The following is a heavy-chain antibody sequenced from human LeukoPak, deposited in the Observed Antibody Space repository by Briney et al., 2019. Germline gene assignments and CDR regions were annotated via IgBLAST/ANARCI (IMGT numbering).Heavy chain of an antibody. V-gene: IGHV1-2*02. CDR1: GYTFTGYY. Sequence: ASVKVSCKASGYTFTGYYTHWVRQAPGQGLEWMGWINPNSGGTNYAQKFQGRVTMTRDTSISTAYMELRRLRSDDTAVYYCAREDTAMVMVWFDPWGQGTLVTVSS. J-gene: IGHJ5*02. CDR2: INPNSGGT. CDR3: AREDTAMVMVWFDP. D-gene: IGHD5-18*01.